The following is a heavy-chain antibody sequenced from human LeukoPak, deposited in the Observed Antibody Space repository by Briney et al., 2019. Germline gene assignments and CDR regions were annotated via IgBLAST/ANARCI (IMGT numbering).Heavy chain of an antibody. J-gene: IGHJ4*02. D-gene: IGHD1-26*01. CDR1: GFTFSSYS. Sequence: GGSLRLSCAASGFTFSSYSMNWVRQAPGKGLEWVSYISSSSSTIYYADSVKGRFTISRDNAKNSLYLQMNSLRAEDTAVYYCAKDRGLWELLSDYWGQGTLVTVSS. V-gene: IGHV3-48*04. CDR2: ISSSSSTI. CDR3: AKDRGLWELLSDY.